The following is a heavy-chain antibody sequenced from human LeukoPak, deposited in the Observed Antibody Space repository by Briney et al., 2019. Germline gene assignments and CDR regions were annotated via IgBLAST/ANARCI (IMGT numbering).Heavy chain of an antibody. V-gene: IGHV1-18*01. CDR1: GYTFTSYG. CDR2: ISAYNGNT. J-gene: IGHJ3*02. D-gene: IGHD6-19*01. Sequence: GASVKVSCKASGYTFTSYGISWVRQAPGQGLEWMGWISAYNGNTNYAQKPQGRVTMTTDTSTSTAYMELRSLRSDDTAVYYCARRGSSGWYIDAFDIWGQGTMVTVSS. CDR3: ARRGSSGWYIDAFDI.